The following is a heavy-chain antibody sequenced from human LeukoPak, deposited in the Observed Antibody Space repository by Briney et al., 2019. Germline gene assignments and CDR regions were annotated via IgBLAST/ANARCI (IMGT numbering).Heavy chain of an antibody. CDR1: GFTFSSYS. J-gene: IGHJ3*02. CDR2: ISSSSSYI. V-gene: IGHV3-21*01. CDR3: VKIGGYYYDSSLYFDI. D-gene: IGHD3-22*01. Sequence: GGSLRLSCAASGFTFSSYSMNWVRQAPGKGLEWVSSISSSSSYIYYADSVKGRFTISRDNAKNSLYLQMNSLRAEDTAVYYCVKIGGYYYDSSLYFDIWGQGTMVTVSS.